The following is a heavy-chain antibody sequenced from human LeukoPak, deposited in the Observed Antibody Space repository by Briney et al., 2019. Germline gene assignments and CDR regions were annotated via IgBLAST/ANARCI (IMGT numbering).Heavy chain of an antibody. CDR1: GFTFDDYT. Sequence: QPGRSLRLSCAASGFTFDDYTMHWVRQAPGKGLEWVSLISWDGGSTYYADSVKGRFTISRDNSKNSLYLQMNSLRTEDTALYYCAKDNEYYDILTGYYRWFDPWGQGTLVTVSS. CDR3: AKDNEYYDILTGYYRWFDP. CDR2: ISWDGGST. V-gene: IGHV3-43*01. J-gene: IGHJ5*02. D-gene: IGHD3-9*01.